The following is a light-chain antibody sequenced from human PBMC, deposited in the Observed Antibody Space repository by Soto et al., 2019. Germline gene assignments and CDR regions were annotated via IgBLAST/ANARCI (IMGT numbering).Light chain of an antibody. CDR1: SSDVGGYNY. V-gene: IGLV2-8*01. Sequence: QSALTQPASVSGSPGQSITISCTGTSSDVGGYNYVSWYQQYPGKAPKLMNYEVNKRPSGVPDRFSGSKSGNTASLTVSGLQAEDEADYYCSSYAGSSNVFGTGTKLTVL. CDR2: EVN. J-gene: IGLJ1*01. CDR3: SSYAGSSNV.